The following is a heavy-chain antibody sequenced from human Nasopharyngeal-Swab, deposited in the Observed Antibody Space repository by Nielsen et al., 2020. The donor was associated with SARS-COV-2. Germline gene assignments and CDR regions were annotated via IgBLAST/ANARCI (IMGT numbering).Heavy chain of an antibody. J-gene: IGHJ4*02. V-gene: IGHV3-30*03. D-gene: IGHD5-18*01. CDR2: ISYDGSNK. Sequence: WIRQPPGKGLEWVAVISYDGSNKYYADSVKGRFTISRDNSKNTLYLQMNSLRADDTAVYYCARDDLNVRYSYVYRTVGLPDYWGQGTQVTVSS. CDR3: ARDDLNVRYSYVYRTVGLPDY.